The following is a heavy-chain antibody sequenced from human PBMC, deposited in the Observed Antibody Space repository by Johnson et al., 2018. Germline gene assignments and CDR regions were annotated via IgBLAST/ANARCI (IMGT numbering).Heavy chain of an antibody. D-gene: IGHD3-22*01. CDR3: AADYEDSRGLGVIDY. Sequence: QLVQSGPEVKKPGTSVKVSCKASGFTFTSSAVQWVRQARGQRLEWIGWIVVGSGNTTYAQKFQERVTITRDMSTSTAYMELSSLRSEETAVYYCAADYEDSRGLGVIDYWGQGTLVTVSS. V-gene: IGHV1-58*01. J-gene: IGHJ4*02. CDR1: GFTFTSSA. CDR2: IVVGSGNT.